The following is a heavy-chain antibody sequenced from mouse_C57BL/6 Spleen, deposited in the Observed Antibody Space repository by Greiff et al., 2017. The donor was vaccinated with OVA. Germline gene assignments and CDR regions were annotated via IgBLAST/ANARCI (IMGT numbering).Heavy chain of an antibody. J-gene: IGHJ3*01. D-gene: IGHD4-1*01. CDR1: GYTFTSYW. V-gene: IGHV1-64*01. CDR2: IHPNSGST. CDR3: ARANWDGWFAY. Sequence: VQLQQPGAELVKPGASVKLSCKASGYTFTSYWMHWVKQRPGQGLEWIGMIHPNSGSTNYNEKFKSKATLTVDKSSSTAYMQLSSLTSEDSAVYYCARANWDGWFAYWGQGTLVTVSA.